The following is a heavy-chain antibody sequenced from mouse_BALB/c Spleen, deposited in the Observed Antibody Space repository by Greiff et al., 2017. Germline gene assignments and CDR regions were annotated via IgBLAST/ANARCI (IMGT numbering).Heavy chain of an antibody. Sequence: QVQLQHPGAELVKPGASVKLSCKASGYTFTSYYMYWVKQRPGQGLEWIGGINPSNGGTNFNEKFKSKATLTVDKSSSTAYMQLSSLTSEDSAVYYCTRQLGRIPWFAYWGQGTLVTVSA. CDR3: TRQLGRIPWFAY. J-gene: IGHJ3*01. V-gene: IGHV1S81*02. D-gene: IGHD4-1*01. CDR1: GYTFTSYY. CDR2: INPSNGGT.